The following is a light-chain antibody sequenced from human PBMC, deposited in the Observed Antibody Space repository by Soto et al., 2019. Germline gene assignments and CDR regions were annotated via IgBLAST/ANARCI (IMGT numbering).Light chain of an antibody. CDR2: AAS. V-gene: IGKV1-27*01. J-gene: IGKJ1*01. CDR1: QGITNY. CDR3: QKYNSAPWT. Sequence: DIQMTQSPSSLSASVGDRVTISCRASQGITNYLAWYQQKPGKVPKLLIYAASTLQSGVPARFSGSGSGTDFTLTISSLQPEDVATYYCQKYNSAPWTFGQGTKVEIK.